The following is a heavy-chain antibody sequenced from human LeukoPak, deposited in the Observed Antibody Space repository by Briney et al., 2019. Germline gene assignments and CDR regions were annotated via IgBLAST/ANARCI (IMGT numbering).Heavy chain of an antibody. CDR3: ARDSWQWNWFDP. CDR2: ISSSSSYI. J-gene: IGHJ5*02. D-gene: IGHD6-19*01. Sequence: GGSLRLSCAASGFIVSGDYMSWVRQAPGKGLEWVSSISSSSSYIYYADSVKGRFTISRDNAKSSLYLQMNSLRAEDTAVYYCARDSWQWNWFDPWGQGTLVTVSS. V-gene: IGHV3-21*01. CDR1: GFIVSGDY.